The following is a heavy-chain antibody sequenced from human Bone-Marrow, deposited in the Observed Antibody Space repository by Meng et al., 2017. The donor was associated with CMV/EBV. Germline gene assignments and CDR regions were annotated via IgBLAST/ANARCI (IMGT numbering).Heavy chain of an antibody. V-gene: IGHV3-30-3*01. Sequence: SCKASGYTFTGYYMHWVRQAPGKGLEWVAVISYDGSNKYYADSVKGRFTISRDNSKNTLYLQMNSLRAEDTAVYYCARVPAATFRAFDIWGQGTMVTVSS. D-gene: IGHD2-2*01. J-gene: IGHJ3*02. CDR2: ISYDGSNK. CDR3: ARVPAATFRAFDI. CDR1: GYTFTGYY.